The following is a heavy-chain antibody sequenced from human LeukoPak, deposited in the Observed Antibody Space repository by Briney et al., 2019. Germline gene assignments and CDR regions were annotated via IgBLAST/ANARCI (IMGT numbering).Heavy chain of an antibody. V-gene: IGHV3-23*01. D-gene: IGHD3-22*01. J-gene: IGHJ4*02. Sequence: GGALRLSCAASVFTLSNHAISWVRPAPGKGLQGVSAISGGGVAIYYADSVKGRFTISRDNSKNTLYLQMNSLRAEDTAVYYCAKDGFDYYDSSGYYYFNYWGQGTLVTVSS. CDR2: ISGGGVAI. CDR1: VFTLSNHA. CDR3: AKDGFDYYDSSGYYYFNY.